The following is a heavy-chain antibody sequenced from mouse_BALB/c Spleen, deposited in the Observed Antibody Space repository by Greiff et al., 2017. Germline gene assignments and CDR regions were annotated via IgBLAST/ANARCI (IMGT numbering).Heavy chain of an antibody. D-gene: IGHD2-12*01. CDR2: IRLKSNNYAT. J-gene: IGHJ4*01. CDR3: TRTYYSRGYAMDY. V-gene: IGHV6-6*02. CDR1: GFTFSNYW. Sequence: EVMLVESGGGLVQPGGSMKLSCVASGFTFSNYWMNWVRQSPEKGLEWVAEIRLKSNNYATHYAESVKGRFTISRDDSKSSVYLQMNNLRAEDTGIYYCTRTYYSRGYAMDYWGQGTSVTVSS.